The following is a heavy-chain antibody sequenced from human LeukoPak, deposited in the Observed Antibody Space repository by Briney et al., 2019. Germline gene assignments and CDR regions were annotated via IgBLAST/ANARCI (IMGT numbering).Heavy chain of an antibody. CDR3: ATAAAAGPGAFDY. D-gene: IGHD6-13*01. CDR2: IIPIFGTA. V-gene: IGHV1-69*13. Sequence: SVKVSCKASGGTFSSYAISWVRQAPGQGLEWMGGIIPIFGTANYAQKFQGRVTITADESTSTAYMELSSLRSEDTAVYYCATAAAAGPGAFDYWGQGTLVTVSS. CDR1: GGTFSSYA. J-gene: IGHJ4*02.